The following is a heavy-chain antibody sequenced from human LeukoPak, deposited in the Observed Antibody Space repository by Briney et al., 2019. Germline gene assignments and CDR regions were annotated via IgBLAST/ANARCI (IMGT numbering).Heavy chain of an antibody. CDR1: GGTFSSYA. CDR3: ARDFKPDSGDYVYFQH. J-gene: IGHJ1*01. CDR2: IIPIFGTA. D-gene: IGHD4-17*01. Sequence: SVKVSCKASGGTFSSYAISWVRQAPGQGLEWMGGIIPIFGTANYAQKFQGRVTITADESTSTAYMELSSLRSEDTAVYYCARDFKPDSGDYVYFQHWGQGTLVTVSS. V-gene: IGHV1-69*13.